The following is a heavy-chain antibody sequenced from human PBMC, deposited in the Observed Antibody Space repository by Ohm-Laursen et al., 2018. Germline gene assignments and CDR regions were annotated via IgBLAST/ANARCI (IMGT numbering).Heavy chain of an antibody. Sequence: SLRLSCAASGFTFSSYSMNWVRQAPGKGLEWVSSISSSSSYIYYADSVKGRFTISRDNSKSTLYLQMDSLRVEDTAVYYCAKKRMPKVTTSLDYWGQGTLVTVSS. CDR1: GFTFSSYS. V-gene: IGHV3-21*01. D-gene: IGHD4-17*01. J-gene: IGHJ4*02. CDR2: ISSSSSYI. CDR3: AKKRMPKVTTSLDY.